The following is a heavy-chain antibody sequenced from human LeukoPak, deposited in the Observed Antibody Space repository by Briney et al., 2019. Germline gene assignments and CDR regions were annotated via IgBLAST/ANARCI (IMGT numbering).Heavy chain of an antibody. CDR2: IIPIFGTA. D-gene: IGHD6-19*01. J-gene: IGHJ5*02. V-gene: IGHV1-69*13. Sequence: ASVKVSCKASGGTFSSYAISWVRQAPGQGLEWMGGIIPIFGTANYAQKFQGRVTITADESTSTAYMELSSLRSEDTAVYYCARDLSSKRSSPPGEFDPWGQGTLVTVSS. CDR3: ARDLSSKRSSPPGEFDP. CDR1: GGTFSSYA.